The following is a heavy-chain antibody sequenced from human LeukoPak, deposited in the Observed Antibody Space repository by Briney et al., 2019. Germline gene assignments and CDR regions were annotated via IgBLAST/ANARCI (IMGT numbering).Heavy chain of an antibody. V-gene: IGHV4-34*01. J-gene: IGHJ3*02. D-gene: IGHD3-3*01. CDR3: ARGLEYYDFWSGYYYDAFDI. Sequence: SETLSLTCAVYGGSFSGYYWSWIRQPPGKGLEWIGEINHSGSTNYNPSLKSRVTISVDTSKNQFSPKLSSVTAADTAVYYCARGLEYYDFWSGYYYDAFDIWGRGTMVTVSS. CDR1: GGSFSGYY. CDR2: INHSGST.